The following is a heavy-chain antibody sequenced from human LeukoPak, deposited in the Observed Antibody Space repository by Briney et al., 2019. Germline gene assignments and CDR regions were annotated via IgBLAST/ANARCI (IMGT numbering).Heavy chain of an antibody. CDR3: AKKGLPQGGFDY. Sequence: GGSLRLSCAASGFTFSSYGMHWVRQAPGKGLEWVAFIRYDGSNKYYADSVKGRFTISRDNSKNTLYLQMNSLRAEDTAVYYCAKKGLPQGGFDYWGQGALVTVSS. CDR1: GFTFSSYG. D-gene: IGHD3-16*01. J-gene: IGHJ4*02. CDR2: IRYDGSNK. V-gene: IGHV3-30*02.